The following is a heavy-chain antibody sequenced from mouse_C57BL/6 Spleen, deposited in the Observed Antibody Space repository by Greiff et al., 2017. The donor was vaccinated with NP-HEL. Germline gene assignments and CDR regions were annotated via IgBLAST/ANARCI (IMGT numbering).Heavy chain of an antibody. CDR3: ARVYYSNCEGYWYFDV. Sequence: VQLQQSGAELARPGASVKLSCKASGYTFTSYGISWVKQRTGQGLEWIGEIYPRSGNTYYNEKFKGKATLTADKSSSTAYMELRSLTSEDSAVYFCARVYYSNCEGYWYFDVWGTGTTVTVSS. V-gene: IGHV1-81*01. CDR1: GYTFTSYG. J-gene: IGHJ1*03. CDR2: IYPRSGNT. D-gene: IGHD2-5*01.